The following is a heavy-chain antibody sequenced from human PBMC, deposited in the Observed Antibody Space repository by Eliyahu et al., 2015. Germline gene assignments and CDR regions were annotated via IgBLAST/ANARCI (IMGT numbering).Heavy chain of an antibody. D-gene: IGHD5-12*01. CDR1: GXXFXGXX. Sequence: QVQLVQSGAEVKKPGASVKVSCKASGXXFXGXXLPWGRRAPGQGVEWMGWINPNSGGTNYAQKFQGRVTMTRDTSISTAYMELSRLRSDDTAVYYCARARLSGYDFGPRGGPGAFDIWGQGTMVTVSS. CDR2: INPNSGGT. J-gene: IGHJ3*02. V-gene: IGHV1-2*02. CDR3: ARARLSGYDFGPRGGPGAFDI.